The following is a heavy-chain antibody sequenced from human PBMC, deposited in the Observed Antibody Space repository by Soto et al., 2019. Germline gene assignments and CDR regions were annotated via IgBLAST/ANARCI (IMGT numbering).Heavy chain of an antibody. CDR3: AKDLWLLSSSSAPDLDY. Sequence: QVQLVESGGGVVQPGRSLRLSCAASGFTFSSYGMHWVRQAPGKGLEWVAVISYDGSNKYYADSVKGRFTISRDNSKNTLYLPMHSLRAEDTAVYYCAKDLWLLSSSSAPDLDYCGKGTLVTVSS. V-gene: IGHV3-30*18. D-gene: IGHD6-6*01. J-gene: IGHJ4*02. CDR2: ISYDGSNK. CDR1: GFTFSSYG.